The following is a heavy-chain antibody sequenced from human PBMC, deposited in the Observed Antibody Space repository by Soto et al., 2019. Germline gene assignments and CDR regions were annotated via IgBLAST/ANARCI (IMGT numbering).Heavy chain of an antibody. J-gene: IGHJ4*02. D-gene: IGHD3-22*01. CDR3: ARGSVDTVDSSAVYVY. Sequence: SETLSLTCTVSGGSISSGDYNWSWIRQPPGKGLEWIGEINHSGGTSYNPSLKSRVTISVDTSKSQFSLKLTSVTAADRAVYYCARGSVDTVDSSAVYVYWCQGTPVTVSS. V-gene: IGHV4-39*01. CDR1: GGSISSGDYN. CDR2: INHSGGT.